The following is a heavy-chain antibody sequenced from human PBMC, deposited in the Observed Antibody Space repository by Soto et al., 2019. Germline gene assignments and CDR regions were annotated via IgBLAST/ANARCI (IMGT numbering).Heavy chain of an antibody. V-gene: IGHV4-59*01. CDR1: GGSISSYY. J-gene: IGHJ6*02. CDR2: IHYSGST. CDR3: ARVRHQLLHPYYYGMDV. D-gene: IGHD1-1*01. Sequence: SETLSLTCTVSGGSISSYYGSWIRQSPGKGLEWIGYIHYSGSTKSNPSLKSRVTISVDTSRNQVSLKLSSVTAADSAVYFCARVRHQLLHPYYYGMDVWGQGTTVTVS.